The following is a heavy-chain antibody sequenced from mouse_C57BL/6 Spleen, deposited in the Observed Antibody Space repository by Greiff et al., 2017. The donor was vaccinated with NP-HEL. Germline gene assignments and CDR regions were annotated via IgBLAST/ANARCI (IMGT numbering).Heavy chain of an antibody. D-gene: IGHD2-1*01. CDR3: TRWGGNYPYYAMDY. CDR2: IDPETGGT. V-gene: IGHV1-15*01. Sequence: QVQLKQSGAELVRPGASVTLSCKASGYTFTDYEMHWVKQTPVHGLEWIGAIDPETGGTAYNQKFKGKAILTADKSSSTAYMELRSLTSEDSAVYYCTRWGGNYPYYAMDYWGQGTSVTVSS. CDR1: GYTFTDYE. J-gene: IGHJ4*01.